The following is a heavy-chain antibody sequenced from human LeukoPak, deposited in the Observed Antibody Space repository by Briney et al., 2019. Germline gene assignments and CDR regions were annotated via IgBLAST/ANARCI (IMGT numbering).Heavy chain of an antibody. CDR3: ARGSSSWYRWFDP. CDR2: LFYSGST. V-gene: IGHV4-61*05. Sequence: PSETLSLTCTVSGGSISSSSYYWGWIRQPPGKGLEWIGYLFYSGSTNYNPSLKSRVTISVDTSKNQFSLRLNSVTAADTAVYYCARGSSSWYRWFDPWGQGTLVTVSS. CDR1: GGSISSSSYY. J-gene: IGHJ5*02. D-gene: IGHD6-13*01.